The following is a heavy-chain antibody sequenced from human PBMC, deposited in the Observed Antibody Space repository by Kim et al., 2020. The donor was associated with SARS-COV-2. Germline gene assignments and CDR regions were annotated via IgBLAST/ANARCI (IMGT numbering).Heavy chain of an antibody. V-gene: IGHV4-31*03. CDR1: GGSISSGGYY. Sequence: SETLSLTCTVSGGSISSGGYYWSWIRQHPGKGLEWIGYIYYSGSTYYNPSLKSRVTISVDTSKNQFSLKLSSVTAADTAVYYCAGYYGYSSSWYPSVYFDYWGQGTLVTVSS. D-gene: IGHD6-13*01. J-gene: IGHJ4*02. CDR2: IYYSGST. CDR3: AGYYGYSSSWYPSVYFDY.